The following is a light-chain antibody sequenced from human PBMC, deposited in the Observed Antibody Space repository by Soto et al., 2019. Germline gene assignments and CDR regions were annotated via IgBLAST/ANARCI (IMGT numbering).Light chain of an antibody. CDR3: MQPLQTLIT. Sequence: EIVLTQSPLSLSVSPGEPASISCRSSQSLTHSSGYNYLDWYLLKPGQPPQLLIYLGSNRGSGVPDRFSASGSGTDFTLTISRVETEDAGFYFCMQPLQTLITFGQATRLEIQ. CDR2: LGS. CDR1: QSLTHSSGYNY. V-gene: IGKV2-28*01. J-gene: IGKJ5*01.